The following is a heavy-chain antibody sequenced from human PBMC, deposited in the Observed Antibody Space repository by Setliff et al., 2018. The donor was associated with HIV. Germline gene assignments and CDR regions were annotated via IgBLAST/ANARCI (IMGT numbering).Heavy chain of an antibody. CDR2: IIPIFGTA. J-gene: IGHJ4*02. V-gene: IGHV1-69*05. D-gene: IGHD6-13*01. CDR3: TTWQAGNDY. CDR1: GYTFTSYA. Sequence: SVKVSCKASGYTFTSYAMHWVRQAPGQRLEWMGGIIPIFGTANYAQKFQGRVTITTDESTSTAYMELSSLRSEDTAVYYCTTWQAGNDYWGQGTLVTVSS.